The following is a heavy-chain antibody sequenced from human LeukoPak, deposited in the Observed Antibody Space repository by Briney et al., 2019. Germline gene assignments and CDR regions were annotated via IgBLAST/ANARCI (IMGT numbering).Heavy chain of an antibody. D-gene: IGHD2-2*01. V-gene: IGHV4-34*01. Sequence: SETLSLTCAVYGGSFSGYYWSWIRQPPGKGLEWIGEINHSGSTNYNPSLKSRVAISVDTSKNQFSLKLSSVTAADTAVYYCASSSFVPAAMNWGQGTLVTVSS. CDR3: ASSSFVPAAMN. J-gene: IGHJ4*02. CDR1: GGSFSGYY. CDR2: INHSGST.